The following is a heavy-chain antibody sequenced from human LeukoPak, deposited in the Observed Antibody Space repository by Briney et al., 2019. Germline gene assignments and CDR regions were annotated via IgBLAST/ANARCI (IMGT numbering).Heavy chain of an antibody. V-gene: IGHV3-23*01. CDR1: GFTFSGYA. CDR3: ANWGGTY. CDR2: ISDTSGST. D-gene: IGHD7-27*01. J-gene: IGHJ4*02. Sequence: GGSLRLSCAASGFTFSGYAMSWVRLAPGKGLEWVSTISDTSGSTHYADSVKGRFTISRDNSKNTLYLQMHSLRAEDSAVYYCANWGGTYRGQGTLVTVSS.